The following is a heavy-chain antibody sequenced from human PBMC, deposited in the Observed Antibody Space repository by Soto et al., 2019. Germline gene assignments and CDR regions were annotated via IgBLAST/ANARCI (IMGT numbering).Heavy chain of an antibody. D-gene: IGHD3-3*01. Sequence: SVKVSCKASGGTFSSYAISWVRQAPGQGLEWMGGIIPIFGTANYAQKFQGRVTITADESTSTANMELSSLRSEDTAVYYCATGYDFWSGYSNYYYYGMDVWGQGTTVTVSS. J-gene: IGHJ6*02. CDR2: IIPIFGTA. V-gene: IGHV1-69*13. CDR1: GGTFSSYA. CDR3: ATGYDFWSGYSNYYYYGMDV.